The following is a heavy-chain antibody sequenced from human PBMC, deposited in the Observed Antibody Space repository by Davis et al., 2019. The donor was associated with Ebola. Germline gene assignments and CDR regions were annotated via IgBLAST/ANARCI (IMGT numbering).Heavy chain of an antibody. D-gene: IGHD3-3*02. J-gene: IGHJ3*02. V-gene: IGHV3-23*01. CDR3: AKLRHFYDDAFDI. Sequence: GESLKISCAASGFTFSNYAMSWVRQAPGKGLEWVSTIRGSGGYTYYADSVKGRFIISRDNFKNTLRLQMNGLRAEDTAVYYCAKLRHFYDDAFDIWGQGTMVTVS. CDR2: IRGSGGYT. CDR1: GFTFSNYA.